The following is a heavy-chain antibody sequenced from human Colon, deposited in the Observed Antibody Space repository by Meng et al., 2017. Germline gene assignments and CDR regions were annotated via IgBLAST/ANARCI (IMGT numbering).Heavy chain of an antibody. J-gene: IGHJ5*02. Sequence: QGHRQQGGAGVLKPSETLSLTCAVYGGSFSGYYWSWIRQPPGKGLEWIGEINHSGSTNYNPSLKSRVTISVDTSKNQFSLKLSSVTAADTAVYYCARGRYSGYLPWGQGTLVTVSS. CDR2: INHSGST. CDR1: GGSFSGYY. V-gene: IGHV4-34*01. CDR3: ARGRYSGYLP. D-gene: IGHD5-12*01.